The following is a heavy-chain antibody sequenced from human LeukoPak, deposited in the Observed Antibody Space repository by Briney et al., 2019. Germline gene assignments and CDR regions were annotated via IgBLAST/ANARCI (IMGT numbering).Heavy chain of an antibody. CDR1: GGSISPYY. CDR3: ARLGFCRGDNCLDDY. J-gene: IGHJ4*02. D-gene: IGHD2-15*01. CDR2: IYYTGGT. V-gene: IGHV4-59*08. Sequence: SETLSLTCTVSGGSISPYYRSWIRQPPGKGLEYIGYIYYTGGTNYNPSLKSRVTVSVDTSKNQFSLKLSSVTATDTAVYYCARLGFCRGDNCLDDYWGQGTLVTVSS.